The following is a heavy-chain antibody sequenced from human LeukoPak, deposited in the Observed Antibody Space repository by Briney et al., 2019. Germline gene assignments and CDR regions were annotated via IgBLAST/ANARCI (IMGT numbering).Heavy chain of an antibody. Sequence: GESLKISCKGSGYRFTDYWIGWVRQMPGKGLEWMGIIYPGDSDTRYSPSLQDQVTISAGKSINTAPQQWSSLKASDTAVYFCARDLGGYPFFMDVWGRGTTVIVSS. CDR1: GYRFTDYW. J-gene: IGHJ6*03. CDR2: IYPGDSDT. V-gene: IGHV5-51*01. CDR3: ARDLGGYPFFMDV. D-gene: IGHD2-15*01.